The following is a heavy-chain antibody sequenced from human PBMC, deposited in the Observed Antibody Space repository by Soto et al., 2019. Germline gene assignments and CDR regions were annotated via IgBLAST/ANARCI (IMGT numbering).Heavy chain of an antibody. Sequence: APMMAFFKKSRYTFTSYYMPWVPPALGKGLEWMGIINPSGGSTSYAQKFQGRVTMTRDTSTSTVYMELSSLRSEDTAVYYCARAEGIAAAGDFDYWGQGTLVTVSS. CDR1: RYTFTSYY. CDR3: ARAEGIAAAGDFDY. D-gene: IGHD6-13*01. CDR2: INPSGGST. J-gene: IGHJ4*02. V-gene: IGHV1-46*01.